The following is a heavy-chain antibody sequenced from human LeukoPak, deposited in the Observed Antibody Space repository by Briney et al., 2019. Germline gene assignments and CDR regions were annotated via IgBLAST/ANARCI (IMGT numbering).Heavy chain of an antibody. J-gene: IGHJ4*02. CDR3: ALLGGDKTYGFDY. V-gene: IGHV4-4*09. D-gene: IGHD2-21*02. CDR2: IFTSGST. Sequence: SETLSLTCTVSGGSISSYFCSWIRQPPGKGLEWIGYIFTSGSTNCNPSLKSRVTMSIDTSKNHFSLNLTSVTAADTAVYYCALLGGDKTYGFDYWGQGTLVTASS. CDR1: GGSISSYF.